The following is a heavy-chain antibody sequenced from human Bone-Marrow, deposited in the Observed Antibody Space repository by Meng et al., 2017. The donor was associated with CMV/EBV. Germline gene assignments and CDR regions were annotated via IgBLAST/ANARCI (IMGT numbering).Heavy chain of an antibody. J-gene: IGHJ4*02. D-gene: IGHD3-3*01. CDR3: ARHQPDLDY. CDR2: IYYSGST. CDR1: GGSISSSSYY. V-gene: IGHV4-39*01. Sequence: SETLSLTCTVSGGSISSSSYYWGWIRQPPGKGLEWIGSIYYSGSTYYNPSLKSRVTISVDTSKNQFSLKLSSVTAADTAVYYCARHQPDLDYWGQGTRVTVSS.